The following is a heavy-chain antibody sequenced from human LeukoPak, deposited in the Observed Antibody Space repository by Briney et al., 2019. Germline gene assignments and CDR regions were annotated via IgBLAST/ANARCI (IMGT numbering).Heavy chain of an antibody. J-gene: IGHJ4*02. V-gene: IGHV1-2*02. CDR2: INPNSGGT. D-gene: IGHD3-3*01. CDR3: ARVQYDFWSGYSALFDY. Sequence: ASVKVSCKASGYTFTGYYMHWVRQAPGQGLEWMGWINPNSGGTNYAQKFQGRVTMTRDTSISTAYMELSRLRSDDTAVYYCARVQYDFWSGYSALFDYWGQGTLVTVSS. CDR1: GYTFTGYY.